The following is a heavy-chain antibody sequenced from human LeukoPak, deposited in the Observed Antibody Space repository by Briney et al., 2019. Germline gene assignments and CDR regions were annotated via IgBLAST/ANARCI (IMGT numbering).Heavy chain of an antibody. Sequence: SETLSLTCAVYGGSLSGYYWSWIRQPPGRGLEWIGEINHSGSTNNNPSLKSRVTISVDTSKNQLSLRLNSVTAADTAVYYCARGEEYGDDGGWFDPWGQGTLVTVSS. CDR3: ARGEEYGDDGGWFDP. J-gene: IGHJ5*02. D-gene: IGHD4-17*01. V-gene: IGHV4-34*01. CDR1: GGSLSGYY. CDR2: INHSGST.